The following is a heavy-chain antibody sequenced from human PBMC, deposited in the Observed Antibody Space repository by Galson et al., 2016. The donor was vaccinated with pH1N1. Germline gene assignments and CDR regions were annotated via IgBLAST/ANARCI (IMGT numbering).Heavy chain of an antibody. CDR3: ARDLVGSDRYYHYGMDV. CDR1: GGSFSGYY. Sequence: SKTLSLTCAVYGGSFSGYYWSWIRQPPGKGLEWIGDIDHSGSTDYNPSLKSRVTISLDTARSHFSLNLTSVTAADTAIYYCARDLVGSDRYYHYGMDVWGQGTTVTVSS. D-gene: IGHD2-15*01. V-gene: IGHV4-34*01. CDR2: IDHSGST. J-gene: IGHJ6*02.